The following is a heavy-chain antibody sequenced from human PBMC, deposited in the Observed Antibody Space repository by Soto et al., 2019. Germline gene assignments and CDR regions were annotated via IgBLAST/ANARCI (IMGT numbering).Heavy chain of an antibody. CDR2: IRSKAYGGTT. CDR3: TRIRELDYYYYGMDV. CDR1: GFTFGDYA. J-gene: IGHJ6*02. V-gene: IGHV3-49*04. D-gene: IGHD6-6*01. Sequence: GGSLRLSCTASGFTFGDYAMSWVRQAPGKGLEWVGFIRSKAYGGTTEYAASVKGRFTISRDDSKSIAYLQMNSLKTEDTAVYYCTRIRELDYYYYGMDVWGQGTTVTVSS.